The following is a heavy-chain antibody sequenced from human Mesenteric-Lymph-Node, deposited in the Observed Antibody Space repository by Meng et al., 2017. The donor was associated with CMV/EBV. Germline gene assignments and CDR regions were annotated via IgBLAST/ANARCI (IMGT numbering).Heavy chain of an antibody. CDR2: SNAGNGNT. J-gene: IGHJ4*02. CDR3: ARLPYCSSSNCYTSGVDY. Sequence: ASVKVSCKASGYTFTSYAMHWVRQAPGQRLEWMGWSNAGNGNTKYSQEFQGRVTITRDTSASTAYMELSSLRSEDTAVYSCARLPYCSSSNCYTSGVDYWGQGTLVTVSS. CDR1: GYTFTSYA. V-gene: IGHV1-3*02. D-gene: IGHD2-2*02.